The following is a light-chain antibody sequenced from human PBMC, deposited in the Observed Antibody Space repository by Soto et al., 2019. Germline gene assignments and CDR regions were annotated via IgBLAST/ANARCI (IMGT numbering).Light chain of an antibody. CDR1: SSDVGGVNF. V-gene: IGLV2-14*03. CDR2: EVN. J-gene: IGLJ1*01. CDR3: SAHTGSDTPYV. Sequence: QSVLTQPASVSGSPGQSITISCTGSSSDVGGVNFVSWYQQHPDKAPKLLIYEVNNRPSGAANRCSGSKSGNTASLTISGLQREDEGGYYCSAHTGSDTPYVFGTGTKLTVL.